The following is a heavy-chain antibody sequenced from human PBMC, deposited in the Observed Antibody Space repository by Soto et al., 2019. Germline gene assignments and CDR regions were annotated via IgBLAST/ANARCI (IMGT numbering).Heavy chain of an antibody. J-gene: IGHJ6*02. CDR2: LDGAGGST. D-gene: IGHD3-10*01. CDR1: GFTFSDFA. V-gene: IGHV3-23*01. CDR3: AAPRDEYGSGVSWFTYGMDI. Sequence: XESLRLSGLASGFTFSDFAMTWVRHVPGRGLEWVASLDGAGGSTYYAESVRGRFSISRDNSQNTLFLQMKRLTVDDTAIYYCAAPRDEYGSGVSWFTYGMDIWGQGTTVTVS.